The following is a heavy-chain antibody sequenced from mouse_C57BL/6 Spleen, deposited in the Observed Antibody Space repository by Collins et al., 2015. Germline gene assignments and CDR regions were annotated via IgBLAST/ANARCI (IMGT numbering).Heavy chain of an antibody. CDR3: ARGDYYFFDY. Sequence: QVQLQQPGAELAKPGDSVKLSCKTSGYTFSNYWMHWVKQRPGRGLEWIGRIDPNSADTKYTSKFKSKATLTVDKPSSTAYMQLSSLTSEDSAVYYCARGDYYFFDYWGQGTTLTVSS. J-gene: IGHJ2*01. V-gene: IGHV1-72*01. D-gene: IGHD1-1*02. CDR1: GYTFSNYW. CDR2: IDPNSADT.